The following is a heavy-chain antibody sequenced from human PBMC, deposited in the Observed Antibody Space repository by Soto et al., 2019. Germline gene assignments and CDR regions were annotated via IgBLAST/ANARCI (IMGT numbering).Heavy chain of an antibody. CDR1: GYAFINYY. V-gene: IGHV1-2*04. J-gene: IGHJ6*02. Sequence: GASVKVSCKASGYAFINYYMHWVRQAPGQGLEWMGWINPNSGGTNYAQKFQGWVTMTRDTSISTAYMELSRLRSDDTAVYYCATDCIAAAGFYYGMDVWGQGTTVTVSS. D-gene: IGHD6-13*01. CDR2: INPNSGGT. CDR3: ATDCIAAAGFYYGMDV.